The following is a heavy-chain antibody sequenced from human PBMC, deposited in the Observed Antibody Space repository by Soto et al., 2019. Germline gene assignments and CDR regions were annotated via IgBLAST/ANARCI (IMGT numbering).Heavy chain of an antibody. J-gene: IGHJ3*02. V-gene: IGHV3-30-3*01. CDR1: GFTFSSYA. Sequence: GGSLRLSCAASGFTFSSYAMHWVRQAPGKGLEWVAVISYDGSNKYYADSVKGRFTISRDNPKNTLYLQMNSLRAEDTAVYYCAAVWGIGVGAFDIWGQGTMVTVSS. CDR2: ISYDGSNK. CDR3: AAVWGIGVGAFDI. D-gene: IGHD3-16*01.